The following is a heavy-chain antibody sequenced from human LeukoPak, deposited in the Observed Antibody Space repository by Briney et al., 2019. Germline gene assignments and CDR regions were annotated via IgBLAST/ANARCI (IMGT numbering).Heavy chain of an antibody. Sequence: GASVKVSCKASGGTFSSYAISWVRQAPGQGLEWMGGIIPIFGTANYAQKFQGRVTMTRDTSTSTVYMELSSLRSEDTAVYYCARWGRAVAGFGYWGQGTLVTVSS. D-gene: IGHD6-19*01. J-gene: IGHJ4*02. CDR2: IIPIFGTA. CDR1: GGTFSSYA. V-gene: IGHV1-69*05. CDR3: ARWGRAVAGFGY.